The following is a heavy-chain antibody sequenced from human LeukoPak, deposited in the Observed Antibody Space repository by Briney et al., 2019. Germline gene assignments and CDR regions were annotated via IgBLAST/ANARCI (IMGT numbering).Heavy chain of an antibody. V-gene: IGHV4-61*02. Sequence: SETLSLTCTVSGGSISSGSYYWSWIRQPAGKGLEWIGRIYTSGSTNYNPSLKSRVTISVDTSKNQFSLKLSSVTAADTAVYYCARVSHTKKREGYCSGGSCGYYYYMDVWGKGTTVTVSS. CDR3: ARVSHTKKREGYCSGGSCGYYYYMDV. CDR1: GGSISSGSYY. J-gene: IGHJ6*03. D-gene: IGHD2-15*01. CDR2: IYTSGST.